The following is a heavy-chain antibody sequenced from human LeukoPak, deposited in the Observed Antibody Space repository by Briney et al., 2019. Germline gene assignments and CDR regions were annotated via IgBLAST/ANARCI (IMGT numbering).Heavy chain of an antibody. CDR3: ARVGIAAALHYFDY. Sequence: SETLSLTCTVSGGSISSGGYYWSWIRQPPGKGLEWIGYIYHSGSTYYNPSLKSRVTISVDRSKNQFSLKLSSVTAADTAVYYCARVGIAAALHYFDYWGQGTLVTVSS. CDR1: GGSISSGGYY. J-gene: IGHJ4*02. V-gene: IGHV4-30-2*01. D-gene: IGHD6-13*01. CDR2: IYHSGST.